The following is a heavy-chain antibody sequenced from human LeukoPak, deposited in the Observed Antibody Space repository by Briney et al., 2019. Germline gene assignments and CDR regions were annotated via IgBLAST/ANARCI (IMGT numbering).Heavy chain of an antibody. V-gene: IGHV4-59*01. CDR3: ARSSGWYFDH. D-gene: IGHD6-19*01. CDR2: IYYSGST. Sequence: PSETPSLTCTVSGGSISSYYWSWIRQPPGKRLEWIGHIYYSGSTNYNPSLKSRVTISVDTSKNQFSLKLSSVTAADTAVYYCARSSGWYFDHWGQGTLVTVSP. CDR1: GGSISSYY. J-gene: IGHJ4*02.